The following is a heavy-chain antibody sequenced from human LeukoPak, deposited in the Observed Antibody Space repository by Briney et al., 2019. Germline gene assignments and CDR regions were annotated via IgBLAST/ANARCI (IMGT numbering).Heavy chain of an antibody. CDR1: GYSISSGYY. CDR3: ARLLRNIAVARRNYYYYYMDV. CDR2: IYHSGST. J-gene: IGHJ6*03. D-gene: IGHD6-19*01. V-gene: IGHV4-38-2*02. Sequence: SETLSLTCTVSGYSISSGYYWGWIRQPPGKGLEWIMNIYHSGSTYYNPSLKSRVTISVDTSKNQFSLKLSSVTAADTAVYYCARLLRNIAVARRNYYYYYMDVWGKGTTVTISS.